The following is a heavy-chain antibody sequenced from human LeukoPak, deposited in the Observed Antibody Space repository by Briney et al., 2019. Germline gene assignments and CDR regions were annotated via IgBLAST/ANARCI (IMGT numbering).Heavy chain of an antibody. CDR3: ARRLGYCSSTSCSYYFDY. CDR2: IYYSGST. D-gene: IGHD2-2*01. J-gene: IGHJ4*02. CDR1: SAYISSYY. V-gene: IGHV4-59*08. Sequence: SETLSLTCTVSSAYISSYYWSWIRQPPGKGLEWIGYIYYSGSTNYNPSLKSRVTISVDTSKSQFSLKLSSVTAADTAVYYCARRLGYCSSTSCSYYFDYWGQGTLVTVSS.